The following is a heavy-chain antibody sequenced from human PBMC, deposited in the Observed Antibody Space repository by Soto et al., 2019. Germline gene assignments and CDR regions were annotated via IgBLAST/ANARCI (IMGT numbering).Heavy chain of an antibody. J-gene: IGHJ5*02. CDR1: GFTFDDYA. D-gene: IGHD6-19*01. V-gene: IGHV3-9*01. Sequence: EVQLVESGGGLVQPGRSLRLSCAASGFTFDDYAMHWVRQAPGKGLEWVSGISWNSGSIGYADSVKGRFTISRDNAKNSLYLQMNSLRAEDTALYYCAKDTVPYSSGWYGRFDPWGQGTLVTVSS. CDR3: AKDTVPYSSGWYGRFDP. CDR2: ISWNSGSI.